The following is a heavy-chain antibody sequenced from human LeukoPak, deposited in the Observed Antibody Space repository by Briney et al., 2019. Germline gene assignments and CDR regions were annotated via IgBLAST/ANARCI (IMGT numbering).Heavy chain of an antibody. J-gene: IGHJ6*03. D-gene: IGHD5-18*01. Sequence: SETLSLTCTVSGGSISSYYWSWIRQPPGKGLEWIGYIYYSGSTNYNPSLKSRVTISVDTSKNQFSLKLSSVTAADTAVYYCARRGYSYGSLEYYYYMDVWGKGTTVTVSS. CDR3: ARRGYSYGSLEYYYYMDV. CDR1: GGSISSYY. V-gene: IGHV4-59*01. CDR2: IYYSGST.